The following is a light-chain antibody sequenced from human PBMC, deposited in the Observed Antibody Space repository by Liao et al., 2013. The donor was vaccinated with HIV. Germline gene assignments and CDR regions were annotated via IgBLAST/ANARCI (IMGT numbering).Light chain of an antibody. CDR3: QAWDSATTAYV. V-gene: IGLV3-1*01. Sequence: SYDLTQPPSVSVPPGQTATITCSGERLGDKYASWYQQKPGQSPVLVIYQDTKRPSGIPERFSGSNSGNTATLTISETQALDEADYYCQAWDSATTAYVFGPGTKLTVL. CDR1: RLGDKY. CDR2: QDT. J-gene: IGLJ1*01.